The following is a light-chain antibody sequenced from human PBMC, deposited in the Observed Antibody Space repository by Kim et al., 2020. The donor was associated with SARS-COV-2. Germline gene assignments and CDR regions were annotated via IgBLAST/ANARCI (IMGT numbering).Light chain of an antibody. V-gene: IGLV6-57*03. CDR1: SGRIASNF. J-gene: IGLJ2*01. CDR3: QSGRL. Sequence: ASPGKTVTIPCTRSSGRIASNFVQWYQQRPGSAPTSVIYEDNQRPSWVPDRFSGSIDDSSNSASLTISGLKTEDEADYYCQSGRLFGGGTQLTVL. CDR2: EDN.